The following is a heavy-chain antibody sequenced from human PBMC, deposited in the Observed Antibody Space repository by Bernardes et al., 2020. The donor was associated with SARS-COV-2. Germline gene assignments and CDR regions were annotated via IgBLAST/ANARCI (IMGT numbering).Heavy chain of an antibody. D-gene: IGHD2-2*01. CDR1: GFTFSSYA. CDR2: ISYDGSNK. V-gene: IGHV3-30*01. J-gene: IGHJ4*02. CDR3: ARATSRILPPLDY. Sequence: GGSLRLSCAASGFTFSSYAMHWVRQAPGKGLEWVAVISYDGSNKYYADSVKGRFTISRDNSKNTLYLQMNSLRAEDTAVYYCARATSRILPPLDYWGQGTLVTVSS.